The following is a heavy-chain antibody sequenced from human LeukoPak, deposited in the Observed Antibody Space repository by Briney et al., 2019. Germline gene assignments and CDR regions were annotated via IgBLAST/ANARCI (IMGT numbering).Heavy chain of an antibody. CDR1: GVTFSSYW. CDR3: ARDDGGSLDI. CDR2: IKQDESEK. Sequence: GGSLRLSCAASGVTFSSYWMAWVRQAPGKGLEWVANIKQDESEKHYVDSVKGRSTISRDNAKNSLYLQMNSLRAEDTAVYYCARDDGGSLDIWGQGTMVTVSS. J-gene: IGHJ3*02. D-gene: IGHD1-26*01. V-gene: IGHV3-7*05.